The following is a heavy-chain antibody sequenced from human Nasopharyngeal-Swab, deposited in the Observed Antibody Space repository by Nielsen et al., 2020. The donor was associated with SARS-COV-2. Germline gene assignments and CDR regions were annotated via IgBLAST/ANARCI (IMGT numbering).Heavy chain of an antibody. CDR2: FDPEDGET. Sequence: ASVKVSCKVSGYTLTEFSMHWVRQAPGKGLEWVGGFDPEDGETIYAQKFQGRVTMTTDTSTSTAHMELRSLRSDDTAVYYCARAPNSGYDSGLPMDVWGQGTTVTVSS. V-gene: IGHV1-24*01. CDR3: ARAPNSGYDSGLPMDV. D-gene: IGHD5-12*01. CDR1: GYTLTEFS. J-gene: IGHJ6*02.